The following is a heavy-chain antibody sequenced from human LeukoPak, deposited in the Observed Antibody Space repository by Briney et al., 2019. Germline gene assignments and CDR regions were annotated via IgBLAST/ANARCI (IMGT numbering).Heavy chain of an antibody. D-gene: IGHD3-16*02. V-gene: IGHV4-4*07. CDR2: IYTSGST. J-gene: IGHJ4*02. Sequence: PSETLSLTCTVSDDSITIYYWSWIRQPAGKGLEWIGRIYTSGSTNYNPSLKSRVTISVDTSKNQFSLKLSSVTAADTAVYYCASDDYVWGSYRHYWGQGTLVTVSS. CDR1: DDSITIYY. CDR3: ASDDYVWGSYRHY.